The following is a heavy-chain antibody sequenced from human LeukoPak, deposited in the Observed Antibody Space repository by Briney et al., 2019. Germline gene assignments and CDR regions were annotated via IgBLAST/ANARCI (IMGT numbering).Heavy chain of an antibody. V-gene: IGHV3-30*03. CDR1: GFTFSSYG. CDR3: ATHGDNGTFDY. Sequence: GGSLRLSCAASGFTFSSYGMHWVRQAPGKGLEGVAVISYDGSNKYYADSVKGRVTISRDNSKNTLYLQMNSLRAEDTAVYYCATHGDNGTFDYWGQGTLVTVSS. D-gene: IGHD4-17*01. CDR2: ISYDGSNK. J-gene: IGHJ4*02.